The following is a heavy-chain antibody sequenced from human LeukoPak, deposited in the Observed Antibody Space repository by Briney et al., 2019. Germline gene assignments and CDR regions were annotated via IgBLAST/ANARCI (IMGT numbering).Heavy chain of an antibody. V-gene: IGHV4-38-2*01. CDR1: GFSISTGYY. CDR2: MYRSGST. CDR3: VSQVVPAAIPDAFDI. J-gene: IGHJ3*02. D-gene: IGHD2-2*01. Sequence: SETLSLTCAVSGFSISTGYYWGWIRQPPGKGLEWIGSMYRSGSTYYNPSLKSRMTISLDTSKNQFSLKLNSVTAADTALYYCVSQVVPAAIPDAFDIWGRGTMASVSS.